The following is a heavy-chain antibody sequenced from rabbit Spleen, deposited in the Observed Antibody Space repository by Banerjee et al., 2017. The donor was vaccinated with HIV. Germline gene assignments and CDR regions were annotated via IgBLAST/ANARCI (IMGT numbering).Heavy chain of an antibody. CDR2: INTYTDKG. V-gene: IGHV1S40*01. Sequence: QSLEESGGDLVKPGASLTLTCIASGVSFSDRDVMCWVRQAPGKGLEWIACINTYTDKGVYATWAKGRFTISKASSTTVTLQMTSLTVADTATYFCARGSATMTMVITGFYLSLWGPGTLVTV. D-gene: IGHD2-1*01. J-gene: IGHJ4*01. CDR1: GVSFSDRDV. CDR3: ARGSATMTMVITGFYLSL.